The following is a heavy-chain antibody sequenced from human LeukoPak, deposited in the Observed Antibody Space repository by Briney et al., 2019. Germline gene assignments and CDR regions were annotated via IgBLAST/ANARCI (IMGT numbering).Heavy chain of an antibody. D-gene: IGHD6-6*01. J-gene: IGHJ5*02. CDR1: GYTFTSYD. CDR3: ARDRESSSSVWFDP. CDR2: MNPNSGNT. Sequence: ASVKVSCKASGYTFTSYDINWVRQAPGQGLEWMGWMNPNSGNTGYAQKFQGRVTMTRNTSISAAYMELSSLRSEDTTVYYCARDRESSSSVWFDPWGQGTLVTVSS. V-gene: IGHV1-8*01.